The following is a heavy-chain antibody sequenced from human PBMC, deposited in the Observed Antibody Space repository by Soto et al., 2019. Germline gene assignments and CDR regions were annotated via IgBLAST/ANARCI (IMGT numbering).Heavy chain of an antibody. Sequence: SETLSLTCAVYGGSFSGYYWSWIRQPPGRGLEWIGEINDSGSTTDNPSLKSRVTISVDTSKSQFSLKLSSVTAADTAVYHCARGLGSYSDYAICYWAQGTLVTVSS. D-gene: IGHD5-12*01. J-gene: IGHJ4*02. CDR2: INDSGST. CDR3: ARGLGSYSDYAICY. CDR1: GGSFSGYY. V-gene: IGHV4-34*01.